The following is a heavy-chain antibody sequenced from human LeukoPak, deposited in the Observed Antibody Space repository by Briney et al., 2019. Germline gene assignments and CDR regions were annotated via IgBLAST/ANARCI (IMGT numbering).Heavy chain of an antibody. J-gene: IGHJ4*02. CDR1: GGTFSSYA. CDR2: IIPIFGTA. Sequence: GASVKVSCKASGGTFSSYAISWVRQATGQGLEWMGRIIPIFGTANYAQKFQGRVTITTDESTSTAYMELSSLRSEDTAVYYCARTRYYDSSGGDYWGQGTLVTVSS. V-gene: IGHV1-69*05. D-gene: IGHD3-22*01. CDR3: ARTRYYDSSGGDY.